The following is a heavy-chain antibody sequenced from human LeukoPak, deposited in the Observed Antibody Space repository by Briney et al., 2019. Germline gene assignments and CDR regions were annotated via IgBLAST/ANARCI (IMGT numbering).Heavy chain of an antibody. CDR3: ARGAGYVALVDY. Sequence: SETLSLTCAVSGGSISSSNWWSWVRQPPGKGLEWIGEIYHSGSTNYNPSLKSRVTISVDTSKNQFSLKLSSVTAADTAVYYCARGAGYVALVDYWGQGTLVTVSS. CDR2: IYHSGST. D-gene: IGHD5-12*01. V-gene: IGHV4-4*02. CDR1: GGSISSSNW. J-gene: IGHJ4*02.